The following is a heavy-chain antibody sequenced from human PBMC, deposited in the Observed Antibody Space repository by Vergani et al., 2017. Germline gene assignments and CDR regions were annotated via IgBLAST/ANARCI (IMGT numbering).Heavy chain of an antibody. D-gene: IGHD3-16*01. V-gene: IGHV4-38-2*02. CDR3: ARQFWVSQGVGAFET. CDR2: VFHSGSA. CDR1: GYSISRGYY. Sequence: QVQLPESGPGLVKPSETLSLTCSVSGYSISRGYYWGWIRQPPGKGLEWIATVFHSGSAYYNPSLRRRVTISVETSKNQFSLRLTPLTAAGTAVYYCARQFWVSQGVGAFETWGRGTEVSVSS. J-gene: IGHJ3*02.